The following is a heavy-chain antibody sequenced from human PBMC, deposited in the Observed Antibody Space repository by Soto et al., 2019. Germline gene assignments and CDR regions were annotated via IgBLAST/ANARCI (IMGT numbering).Heavy chain of an antibody. D-gene: IGHD3-22*01. V-gene: IGHV3-74*01. Sequence: GGSLRLSCAASGLSVSNYWMHWVRQTPGKGLVWVSRINSDGSSTRYADSVKGRFTISRDNAKNTLYLQMNSLRAEDTAVYYCARDPGTGYYDSSGYYYDWGQGT. CDR3: ARDPGTGYYDSSGYYYD. CDR1: GLSVSNYW. CDR2: INSDGSST. J-gene: IGHJ4*02.